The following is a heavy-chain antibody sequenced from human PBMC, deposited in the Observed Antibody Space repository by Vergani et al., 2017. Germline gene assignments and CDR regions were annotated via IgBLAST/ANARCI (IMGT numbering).Heavy chain of an antibody. CDR3: ARGLIAARPDYYGMDV. J-gene: IGHJ6*02. CDR2: MNPNSGNT. Sequence: QVQLVQSGAEVKKPGASVKVSCKASGYTFTSYDINWVRQATGQGLEWMGWMNPNSGNTGYAQKFQGRVTMTRNTSISTAYMELSSLRSEDTAVYYCARGLIAARPDYYGMDVWGQGTTVTVSS. CDR1: GYTFTSYD. D-gene: IGHD6-6*01. V-gene: IGHV1-8*01.